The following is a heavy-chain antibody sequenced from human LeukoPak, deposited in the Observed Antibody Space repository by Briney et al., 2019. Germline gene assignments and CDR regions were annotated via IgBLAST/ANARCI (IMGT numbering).Heavy chain of an antibody. CDR1: GYSFTSYW. J-gene: IGHJ4*02. D-gene: IGHD5-24*01. CDR3: ARRVEMATIFLFDY. V-gene: IGHV5-51*01. Sequence: GESLRISCKGSGYSFTSYWIGWVRQMPGKGLEWMGIIYPGDSDTRYSPSFQGQVTISADKSFSTAYLQWSSLKASDTAMYYCARRVEMATIFLFDYWGQGTLVTVSS. CDR2: IYPGDSDT.